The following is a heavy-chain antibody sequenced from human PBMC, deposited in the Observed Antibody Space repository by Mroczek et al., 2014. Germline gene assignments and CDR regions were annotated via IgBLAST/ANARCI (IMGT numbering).Heavy chain of an antibody. Sequence: QVQLQESGPGLVKPSQTLSLTCTVSGGSISSGGYYWSWIRQHPGKGLEWIGYIYYSGSTYYNPSLKSRVTISVDTSKNQFSLKLSSVTAADTAVYYCARAVIVGSPRSGSITPYGMDVWGQGTTVTVSS. D-gene: IGHD2-21*01. CDR3: ARAVIVGSPRSGSITPYGMDV. CDR1: GGSISSGGYY. J-gene: IGHJ6*02. CDR2: IYYSGST. V-gene: IGHV4-31*03.